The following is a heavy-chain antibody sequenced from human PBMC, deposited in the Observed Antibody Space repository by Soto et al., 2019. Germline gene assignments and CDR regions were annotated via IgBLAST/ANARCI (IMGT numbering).Heavy chain of an antibody. CDR3: ARGDTMVRGVIGWFDP. CDR1: GGTFSSYA. J-gene: IGHJ5*02. V-gene: IGHV1-69*12. D-gene: IGHD3-10*01. Sequence: QVQLVQSGAEVKKPGSSVKVSCKASGGTFSSYAISWVRQAPGQGLEWMGGIIPIFGTANYAQKFQGRVAITADESTSTAYMELSSLRSEDTAVYYCARGDTMVRGVIGWFDPWGQGTLVTVSS. CDR2: IIPIFGTA.